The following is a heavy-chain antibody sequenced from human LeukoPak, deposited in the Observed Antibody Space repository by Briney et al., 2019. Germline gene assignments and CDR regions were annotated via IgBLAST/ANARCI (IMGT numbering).Heavy chain of an antibody. J-gene: IGHJ3*02. D-gene: IGHD3-9*01. Sequence: SETLSLTCTVSGGSISSYYWSWIRQPPGKGLEWNGYIYYSGSTNYNPSLKSRVTISVDTSKNQFSLKLSSVTAADTAVYYCARAPPPTILTGYFLGAFDIWGQGTMVTVSS. CDR1: GGSISSYY. CDR2: IYYSGST. CDR3: ARAPPPTILTGYFLGAFDI. V-gene: IGHV4-59*01.